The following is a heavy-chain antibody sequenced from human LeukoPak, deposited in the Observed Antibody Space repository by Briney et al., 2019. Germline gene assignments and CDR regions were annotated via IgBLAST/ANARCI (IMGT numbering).Heavy chain of an antibody. J-gene: IGHJ4*02. CDR3: AKDMRGAVAGFDY. Sequence: PGGSLRLSCAASGFTFDDYAMHWVRQAPGKGLEWVSLISGDGGSTYYADSVKGRFTISRDNSKNSLYLQMNSLITEDTALYYCAKDMRGAVAGFDYWGQGTLVTGSS. CDR1: GFTFDDYA. D-gene: IGHD6-19*01. V-gene: IGHV3-43*02. CDR2: ISGDGGST.